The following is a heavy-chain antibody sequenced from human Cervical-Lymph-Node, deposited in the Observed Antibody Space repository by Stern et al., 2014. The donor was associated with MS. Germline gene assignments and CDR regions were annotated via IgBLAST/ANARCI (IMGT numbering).Heavy chain of an antibody. Sequence: VQLVQSGGGVVQPGRSLRLSCVASGFTFSTYAMHWVRQAPGQGLEWVAFVSYDGTQRNSTDSVKARFTISRDNSKNTLYLHMNSLRDEDAAVYFCARGGRGVGLEYWGQGALVTVSS. CDR1: GFTFSTYA. J-gene: IGHJ4*02. D-gene: IGHD3-10*01. V-gene: IGHV3-30*10. CDR3: ARGGRGVGLEY. CDR2: VSYDGTQR.